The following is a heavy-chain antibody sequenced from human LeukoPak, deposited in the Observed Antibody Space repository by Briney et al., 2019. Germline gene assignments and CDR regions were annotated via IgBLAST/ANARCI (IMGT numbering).Heavy chain of an antibody. CDR3: ARVSSITLIVVSDYFDY. Sequence: ASVKVSCKASGYTFTDYFMHWVRQAPGQGLEWLEWINPNSGGTNYAQKFHGRVTMTRDTSISTAYMGLSRLKSDDTAVYYCARVSSITLIVVSDYFDYWGQGTLVTVSS. CDR2: INPNSGGT. CDR1: GYTFTDYF. J-gene: IGHJ4*02. V-gene: IGHV1-2*02. D-gene: IGHD3-22*01.